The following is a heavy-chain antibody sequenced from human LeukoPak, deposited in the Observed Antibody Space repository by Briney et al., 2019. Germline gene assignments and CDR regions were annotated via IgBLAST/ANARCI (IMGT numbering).Heavy chain of an antibody. CDR2: ISFRGGST. CDR3: AKTRLGYCSSTSCSGYYFDF. D-gene: IGHD2-2*01. J-gene: IGHJ4*02. CDR1: GFTFSNSG. V-gene: IGHV3-23*01. Sequence: PGGSLRLSCAASGFTFSNSGMSWVRQAPGKGLDWVSIISFRGGSTYYADSVKGRFTISRDNSNSTLHSQMDRLRAEATAVYYCAKTRLGYCSSTSCSGYYFDFWGQGTLVTVSS.